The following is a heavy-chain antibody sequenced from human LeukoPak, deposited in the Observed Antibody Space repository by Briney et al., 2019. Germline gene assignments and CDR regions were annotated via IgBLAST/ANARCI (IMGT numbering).Heavy chain of an antibody. V-gene: IGHV3-53*01. CDR2: IYSGGTT. Sequence: GGSLRLSCAVSGFTVSGNYMSWVRQAPGKGLEWVSLIYSGGTTYYADSVKGRFTISRDNSKNTLYLQMNSLRAEDTAVYYCAKDPRVGAPQSDYWGQGTLVTVSS. CDR3: AKDPRVGAPQSDY. CDR1: GFTVSGNY. J-gene: IGHJ4*02. D-gene: IGHD1-26*01.